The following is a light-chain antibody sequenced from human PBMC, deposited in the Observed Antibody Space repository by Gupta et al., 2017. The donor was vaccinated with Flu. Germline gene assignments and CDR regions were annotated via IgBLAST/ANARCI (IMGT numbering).Light chain of an antibody. J-gene: IGKJ4*01. V-gene: IGKV1-12*01. CDR1: QTIYSE. CDR3: QQSYGFPLT. CDR2: PAT. Sequence: STAVGDRVSVTCRASQTIYSEVAWYQHKAGKAPKLLIHPATTLQNGVPSRFSGSGYGTDFTLTITSLQPEDFATYYCQQSYGFPLTFGGGAKVELQ.